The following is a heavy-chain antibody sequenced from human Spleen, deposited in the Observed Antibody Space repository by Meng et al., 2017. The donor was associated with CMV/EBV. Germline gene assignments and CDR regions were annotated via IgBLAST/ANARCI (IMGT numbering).Heavy chain of an antibody. CDR3: ARGILWNAFDI. J-gene: IGHJ3*02. CDR1: GFTFSSYS. V-gene: IGHV3-21*01. CDR2: ISSSSSYI. Sequence: GESLKISCAASGFTFSSYSMNWVRQAPGKGLEWVSSISSSSSYIYYADSVKGRFTISRDNAKNSLYLQMNSLRAEDTAVYYCARGILWNAFDIWGQGTMVTVSS. D-gene: IGHD2/OR15-2a*01.